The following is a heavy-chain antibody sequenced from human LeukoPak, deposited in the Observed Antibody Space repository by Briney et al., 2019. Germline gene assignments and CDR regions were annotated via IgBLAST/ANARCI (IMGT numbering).Heavy chain of an antibody. D-gene: IGHD3-22*01. V-gene: IGHV1-46*01. CDR2: INPSGGST. CDR3: ARSKAYYDSSGYYYCFDY. CDR1: GYTFTSYY. J-gene: IGHJ4*02. Sequence: ASVKVSCKASGYTFTSYYMHWVRQAPGQGLEWMGIINPSGGSTSYAQKFQGRVTMTRDTSTSTVYMELSSLRSKDTAVYYCARSKAYYDSSGYYYCFDYWGQGTLVTVSS.